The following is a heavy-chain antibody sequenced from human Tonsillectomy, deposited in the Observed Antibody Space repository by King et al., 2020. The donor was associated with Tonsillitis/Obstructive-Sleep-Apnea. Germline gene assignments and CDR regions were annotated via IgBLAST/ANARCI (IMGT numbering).Heavy chain of an antibody. D-gene: IGHD6-13*01. V-gene: IGHV3-64D*06. CDR3: VKDPGGYSSSWSYCFDD. Sequence: QLVQSGGGLVQPGGSLRLSCSASGFTFSSYAMHWVRQAPGKGLEYVSAISSNGGSTYYADSVKGRFTISRDNSKNTLYLQMSSLRAEDTAVYYCVKDPGGYSSSWSYCFDDWGQGTLVTVSS. CDR2: ISSNGGST. J-gene: IGHJ4*02. CDR1: GFTFSSYA.